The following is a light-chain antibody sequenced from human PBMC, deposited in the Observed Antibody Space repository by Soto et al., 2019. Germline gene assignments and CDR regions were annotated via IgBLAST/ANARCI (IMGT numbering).Light chain of an antibody. CDR1: QNVNGNS. CDR2: GAS. J-gene: IGKJ2*01. CDR3: QQYGNLPET. V-gene: IGKV3-20*01. Sequence: EIVLTQSPDTLSLSPGERATLSCRASQNVNGNSLAWYQRNPGQAARLLIFGASGRAAGIPDRFSGSGSGTDFTLTISRLEPEDFAVYFCQQYGNLPETVGQGTKLEIK.